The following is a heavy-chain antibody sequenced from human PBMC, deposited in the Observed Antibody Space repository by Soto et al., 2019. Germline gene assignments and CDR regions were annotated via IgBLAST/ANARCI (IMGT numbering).Heavy chain of an antibody. CDR2: IVPIFGA. CDR3: ARGGSDYEGSGYYQGHV. V-gene: IGHV1-69*12. Sequence: QVQLVQSGAEVKKPGSSVKVSCKSSGGTFSNYGFSWVRQAPGQGLECMGVIVPIFGAEHPQKFQGRVTITADESTKTVFRELRGLRAEDTAVYYGARGGSDYEGSGYYQGHVWGQGTAVTVSS. J-gene: IGHJ6*02. D-gene: IGHD3-22*01. CDR1: GGTFSNYG.